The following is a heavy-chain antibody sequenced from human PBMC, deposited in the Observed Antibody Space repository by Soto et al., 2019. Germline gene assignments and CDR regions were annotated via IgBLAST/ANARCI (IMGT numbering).Heavy chain of an antibody. J-gene: IGHJ6*03. CDR3: AREVLGYCSSTSCAYYYYMDV. Sequence: GGSLRLSCAASGFTFSSYSMNWVRQAPGKGLEWVSYISSSSSTIYYADSVKGRFTISRDNAKNSLYLQMNSLRAEDTAVYYCAREVLGYCSSTSCAYYYYMDVWGKGTTVTVSS. V-gene: IGHV3-48*01. CDR2: ISSSSSTI. D-gene: IGHD2-2*01. CDR1: GFTFSSYS.